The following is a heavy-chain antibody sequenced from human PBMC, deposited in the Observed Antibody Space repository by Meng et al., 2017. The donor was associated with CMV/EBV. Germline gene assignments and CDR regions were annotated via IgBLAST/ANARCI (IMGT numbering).Heavy chain of an antibody. D-gene: IGHD6-13*01. CDR3: ARVAAAVKYYFDY. Sequence: GESLKISCAASGFTFSSYTMNWVRQAPGKGLEWVAVISYDGSNKYYADSVKGRFTISRDNSKNTLYLQMNSLRAEDTAVYYCARVAAAVKYYFDYWGQGTLVTV. V-gene: IGHV3-30*04. J-gene: IGHJ4*02. CDR2: ISYDGSNK. CDR1: GFTFSSYT.